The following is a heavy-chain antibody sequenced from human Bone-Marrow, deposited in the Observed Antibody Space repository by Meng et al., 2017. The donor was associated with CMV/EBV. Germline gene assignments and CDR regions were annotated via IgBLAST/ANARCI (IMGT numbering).Heavy chain of an antibody. Sequence: SGPTLVKPTQTLTLTCTVSGFSLSTTGMRVSWIRQPPGKALEWLALSDWDDDKYYSTSLKTRLTISKDTSKNQVVLTMTNMDPVDTATYYCARIREESGWVLANFDYWGQGTLVTFSS. CDR2: SDWDDDK. D-gene: IGHD2/OR15-2a*01. CDR1: GFSLSTTGMR. CDR3: ARIREESGWVLANFDY. J-gene: IGHJ4*02. V-gene: IGHV2-70*01.